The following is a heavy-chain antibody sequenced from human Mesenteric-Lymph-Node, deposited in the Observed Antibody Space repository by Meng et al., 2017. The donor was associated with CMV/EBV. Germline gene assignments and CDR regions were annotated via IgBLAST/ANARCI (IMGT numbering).Heavy chain of an antibody. CDR3: AREGEGDIVVKYAPDV. J-gene: IGHJ6*02. CDR1: GFTVSSNY. D-gene: IGHD2-15*01. V-gene: IGHV3-53*01. CDR2: IYSGGST. Sequence: GGSLRLSCAASGFTVSSNYMSWVRQAPGKGLEWVSVIYSGGSTYYADSVKGRFTISRDNSKNTLYFQMNSLRAEDTAVYYCAREGEGDIVVKYAPDVWGQGTTVTVSS.